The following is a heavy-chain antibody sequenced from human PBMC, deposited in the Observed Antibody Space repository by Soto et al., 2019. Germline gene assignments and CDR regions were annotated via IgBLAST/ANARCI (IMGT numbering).Heavy chain of an antibody. J-gene: IGHJ4*02. CDR2: ISCYNGNT. V-gene: IGHV1-18*04. CDR3: ARVDSYDSSGYYGY. Sequence: QVQLVQSGAEVKKPGASVKVSCKASGYTFTIYGISWVRQAPGQGLEWMGWISCYNGNTDYSQNLQDRVTLTSDASTSSVYLELRSLRPDVTAVYCCARVDSYDSSGYYGYWGQGTRITVSS. CDR1: GYTFTIYG. D-gene: IGHD3-22*01.